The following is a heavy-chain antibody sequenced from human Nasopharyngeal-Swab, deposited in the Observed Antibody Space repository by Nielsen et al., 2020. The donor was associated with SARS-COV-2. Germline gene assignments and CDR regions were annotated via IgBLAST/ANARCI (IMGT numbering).Heavy chain of an antibody. J-gene: IGHJ4*02. CDR1: GYTFTSYV. Sequence: ASVKVSCKASGYTFTSYVISWVRQAPGQGLEWMGWISAYNGNTNYAQKLQGRVTMTTDTSTSTAYMELRSLRSDDTAVYYCARVRYGSGSYYNSYWGQGTLVTVSS. D-gene: IGHD3-10*01. CDR2: ISAYNGNT. CDR3: ARVRYGSGSYYNSY. V-gene: IGHV1-18*01.